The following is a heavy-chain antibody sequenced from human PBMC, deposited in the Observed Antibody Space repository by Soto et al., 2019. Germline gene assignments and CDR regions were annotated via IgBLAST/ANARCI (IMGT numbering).Heavy chain of an antibody. Sequence: QVQLVESGGGVVQPGRSLRLSCAASGFTFSSYGMHWVRQPPGKGLEWVAIIWHDGSNKYHAGSVKGRFTISRDNSNNTLYRQMNSLIAEDTAVYYCARYGQWPRGWFDPWVEGTLVTVSS. CDR1: GFTFSSYG. D-gene: IGHD6-19*01. V-gene: IGHV3-33*01. CDR2: IWHDGSNK. J-gene: IGHJ5*02. CDR3: ARYGQWPRGWFDP.